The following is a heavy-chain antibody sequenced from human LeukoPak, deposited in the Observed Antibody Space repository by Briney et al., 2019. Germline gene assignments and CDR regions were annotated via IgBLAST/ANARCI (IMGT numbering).Heavy chain of an antibody. D-gene: IGHD3-22*01. V-gene: IGHV4-59*01. CDR3: ARGYYYDSSGYDY. J-gene: IGHJ4*02. Sequence: PSETLSLTCTVSGGSISSYYWSWIRQPPGKGLEWIGYTYYSGSTNYNPSLKSRVTISVDTSKNQFSLKLSSVTAADTAVYYCARGYYYDSSGYDYWGQGTLVTVSS. CDR1: GGSISSYY. CDR2: TYYSGST.